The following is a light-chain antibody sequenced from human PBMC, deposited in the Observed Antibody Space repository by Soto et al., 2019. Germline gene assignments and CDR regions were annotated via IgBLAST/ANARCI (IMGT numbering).Light chain of an antibody. CDR1: SSNIGSNT. J-gene: IGLJ1*01. CDR3: QSYDNSLSGFYV. Sequence: QSVLTQPPSASGTPGQRVTISCSGSSSNIGSNTVNWYQQLPGTAPKLVIYSNNQRPSGVPDRFSGSKSGTSASLAITGLQAEDEADYYCQSYDNSLSGFYVFGTGTKVTVL. V-gene: IGLV1-44*01. CDR2: SNN.